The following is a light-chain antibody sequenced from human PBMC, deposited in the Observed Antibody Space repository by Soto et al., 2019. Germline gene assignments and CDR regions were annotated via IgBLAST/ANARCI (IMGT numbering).Light chain of an antibody. J-gene: IGKJ3*01. CDR3: QQSSSSLFT. V-gene: IGKV1-39*01. CDR1: QSISSF. CDR2: GAS. Sequence: DIQMTQSPSSLSASVGGRVTITCRASQSISSFLNWYQQKPGKAPNLLIYGASNLQSGVPSRFSGSGSGTDFTLTISSLQSEDFATYYCQQSSSSLFTFGPGTKVDLK.